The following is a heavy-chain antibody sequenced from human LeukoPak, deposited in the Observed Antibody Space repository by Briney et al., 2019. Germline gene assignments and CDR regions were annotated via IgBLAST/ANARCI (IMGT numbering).Heavy chain of an antibody. V-gene: IGHV3-23*01. J-gene: IGHJ3*02. CDR3: ARKPNAFDT. CDR1: GFTFSSYS. Sequence: GGSLRLSCAASGFTFSSYSMNWVRQAPGKGLEWVSAISGSGGSTYYADSVKGRFTISRDNSKNTLYLQMNSLRAEDTAVYYCARKPNAFDTWGQGTMVTVSS. CDR2: ISGSGGST.